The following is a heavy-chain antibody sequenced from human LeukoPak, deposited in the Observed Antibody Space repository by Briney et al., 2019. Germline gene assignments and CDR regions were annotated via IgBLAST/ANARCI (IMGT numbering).Heavy chain of an antibody. J-gene: IGHJ4*02. D-gene: IGHD3-3*01. CDR3: AKDRGYYDFWSGYYLGNYFDY. Sequence: GGSLRLSCAASGFTLSSYAMSWVRQAPGKGLEWVSAISGSGGSTYYADSVKGRFTISRDNSKNTLYLQMNSLRAEDTAVYYCAKDRGYYDFWSGYYLGNYFDYWGQGTLVTVSS. V-gene: IGHV3-23*01. CDR2: ISGSGGST. CDR1: GFTLSSYA.